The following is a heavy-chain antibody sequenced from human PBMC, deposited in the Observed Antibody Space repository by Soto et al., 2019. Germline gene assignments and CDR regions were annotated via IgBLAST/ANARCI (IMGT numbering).Heavy chain of an antibody. Sequence: QVQLVESGGGVVQPGRSLRLSCAASGFTFSSYAMHWVRQAPGKGLEWVAVISYDGSNKYYADSVKGRFTISRDNSKNTLYLQMNSLRAEDTAVYYCARGRGQWLGRKDAFDIWGRGTMVTVSS. D-gene: IGHD6-19*01. CDR3: ARGRGQWLGRKDAFDI. CDR1: GFTFSSYA. V-gene: IGHV3-30-3*01. J-gene: IGHJ3*02. CDR2: ISYDGSNK.